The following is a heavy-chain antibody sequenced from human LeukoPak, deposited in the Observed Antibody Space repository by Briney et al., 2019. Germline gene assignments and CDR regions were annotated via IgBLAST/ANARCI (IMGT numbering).Heavy chain of an antibody. CDR2: IDTNSGGT. CDR1: RYLVTPYY. J-gene: IGHJ3*02. CDR3: ARDRAVLRAFDI. D-gene: IGHD6-19*01. Sequence: APVRPCGNAVRYLVTPYYTHWVRQSPRQGVEWRGWIDTNSGGTKYAQKFQGRVTMTRDTSISTAYMELSRLRSDDTAVYYCARDRAVLRAFDIWGQGTMVTVSS. V-gene: IGHV1-2*02.